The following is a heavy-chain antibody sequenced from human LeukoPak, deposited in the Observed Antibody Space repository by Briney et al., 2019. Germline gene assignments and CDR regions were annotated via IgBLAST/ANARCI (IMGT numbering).Heavy chain of an antibody. D-gene: IGHD2-2*01. CDR2: ISAYNGNT. V-gene: IGHV1-18*01. CDR3: ATLAGDCSSTSCFYYYYYMDV. Sequence: ASVKVSCKASGYTFTSYGISWVRQAPGQGLEWMGWISAYNGNTNYAQKLQGRVTMTTDTSTGTAYMELRSLRSDDTAVYYCATLAGDCSSTSCFYYYYYMDVWGKGTTVTVSS. CDR1: GYTFTSYG. J-gene: IGHJ6*03.